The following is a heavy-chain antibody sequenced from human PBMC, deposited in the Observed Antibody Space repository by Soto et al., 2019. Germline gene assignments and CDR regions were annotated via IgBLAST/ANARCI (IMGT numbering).Heavy chain of an antibody. CDR2: IDTSGTKI. CDR3: ASHYDMWSGYRSPVDY. D-gene: IGHD3-3*01. J-gene: IGHJ4*02. CDR1: GYTFSDYY. V-gene: IGHV3-11*01. Sequence: QVQLVESGGDLVKPGGSLRLSCAASGYTFSDYYMSWIRQAPGKGLEWISYIDTSGTKIYYADSVKGRFTITRDNAKNSLYLEMNSLRDEYTAVYYCASHYDMWSGYRSPVDYWGQGTLVTVSS.